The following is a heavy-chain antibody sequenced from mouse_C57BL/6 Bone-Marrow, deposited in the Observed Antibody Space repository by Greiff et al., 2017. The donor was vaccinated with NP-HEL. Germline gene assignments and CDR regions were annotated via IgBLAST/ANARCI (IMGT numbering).Heavy chain of an antibody. CDR2: INYDGSST. D-gene: IGHD2-3*01. CDR3: ARDDGHWYFDV. V-gene: IGHV5-16*01. J-gene: IGHJ1*03. CDR1: GFTFSDYY. Sequence: EVQRVESEGGLVQPGRSMKLSCTASGFTFSDYYMAWVRQVPEKGLEWVANINYDGSSTYYLDSLKSRFIISRDNAKNILYLQMSSLKSEDTATYYCARDDGHWYFDVWGTGTTVTVSS.